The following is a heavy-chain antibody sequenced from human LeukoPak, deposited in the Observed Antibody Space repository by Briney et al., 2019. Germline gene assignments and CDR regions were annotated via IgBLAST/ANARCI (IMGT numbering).Heavy chain of an antibody. CDR1: GFTFDDYA. CDR3: AKGGGYIVGGVDY. D-gene: IGHD3-16*01. J-gene: IGHJ4*02. V-gene: IGHV3-23*01. Sequence: PGRSLRLSCAASGFTFDDYAMHWVRQAPGKGLEWVSAISGSGGSTYYADSVKGRFTISRDNSKNTLYLQMNSLRAEDTAVYYCAKGGGYIVGGVDYWGQGTLVTVSS. CDR2: ISGSGGST.